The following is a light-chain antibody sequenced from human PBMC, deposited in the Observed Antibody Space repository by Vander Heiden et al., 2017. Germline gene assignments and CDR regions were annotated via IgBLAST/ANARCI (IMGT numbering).Light chain of an antibody. J-gene: IGLJ3*02. CDR1: TGHTTYL. CDR2: LYSDGSR. Sequence: QLELPQSLSASASLRDSVTLTRTLCTGHTTYLIAWHQQQPCHAPRHLMTLYSDGSRTKGDGVPYRFSSSSSGAERDLTVPSLQAEDEADYYGQAWSISIRVFGGGTKLTVL. CDR3: QAWSISIRV. V-gene: IGLV4-69*01.